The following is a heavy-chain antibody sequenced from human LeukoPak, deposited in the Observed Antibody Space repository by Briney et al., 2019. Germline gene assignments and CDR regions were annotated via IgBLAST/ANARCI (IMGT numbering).Heavy chain of an antibody. CDR3: ARDGEQQTLYYFDY. CDR2: ISYDGSNK. Sequence: PGGSLRLSCAASGFTVSSNYMGWVRQAPGKGLEWVAVISYDGSNKYYADSVKGRFTISRDNSKNTLYLQMNSLRAEDTAVYYCARDGEQQTLYYFDYWGQGTLVTVSS. D-gene: IGHD6-13*01. CDR1: GFTVSSNY. V-gene: IGHV3-30-3*01. J-gene: IGHJ4*02.